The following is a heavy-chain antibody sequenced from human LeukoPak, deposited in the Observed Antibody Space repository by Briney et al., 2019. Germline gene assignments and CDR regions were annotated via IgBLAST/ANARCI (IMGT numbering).Heavy chain of an antibody. CDR2: ISSTSTYI. D-gene: IGHD4-17*01. V-gene: IGHV3-21*01. Sequence: SGGSLRLSCAASGFTFSGYSMNWVRQAPGEGLEWVSSISSTSTYIYYADSVKGRFTISRDNSKNTLYLQMNSLRAEDTAVYYCAKALPPNEMTTVTTFTDYWGQGTLVTVSS. CDR3: AKALPPNEMTTVTTFTDY. J-gene: IGHJ4*02. CDR1: GFTFSGYS.